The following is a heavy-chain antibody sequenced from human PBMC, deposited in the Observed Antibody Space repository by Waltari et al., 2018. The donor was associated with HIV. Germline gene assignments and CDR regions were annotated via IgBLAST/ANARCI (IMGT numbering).Heavy chain of an antibody. V-gene: IGHV3-7*04. J-gene: IGHJ4*02. D-gene: IGHD3-10*01. Sequence: EVQLVESGGGLVQPGGSLRLSCAASGFTFSSYWMSWVRQAPGKGREWVANIKQDGSEKYDEDSVNGRFTISRDNAENSLYLQMNSLRAEDTAVYYCARGGFYGSGSKVNWGQGTLVTVSS. CDR3: ARGGFYGSGSKVN. CDR2: IKQDGSEK. CDR1: GFTFSSYW.